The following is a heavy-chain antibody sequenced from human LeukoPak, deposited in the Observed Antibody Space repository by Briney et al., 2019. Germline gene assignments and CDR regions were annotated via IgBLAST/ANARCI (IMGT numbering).Heavy chain of an antibody. CDR3: ARLSSWYRAFDY. J-gene: IGHJ4*02. CDR1: GGSISSGDYY. Sequence: SQTLSLTCTVSGGSISSGDYYWSWIRQPPGKGLEWIGYIYYIGNTFYNPSLKSRVTISADTSKNQFSLKLSSVTAADTAVYYCARLSSWYRAFDYWGQGTLVTVSS. CDR2: IYYIGNT. V-gene: IGHV4-30-4*01. D-gene: IGHD6-13*01.